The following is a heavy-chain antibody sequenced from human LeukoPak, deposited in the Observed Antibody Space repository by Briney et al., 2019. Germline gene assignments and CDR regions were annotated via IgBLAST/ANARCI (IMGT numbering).Heavy chain of an antibody. Sequence: SETLSLTCTVSGGSISSGSYYWSWVRQPAGKGLEWIGRFYTTGSTNYNPSLKSRVTISVATSKNQFSLRLSSVTAADTAVYYCAKDFYGDYPPFDYWGQGTLVTVSS. CDR3: AKDFYGDYPPFDY. V-gene: IGHV4-61*02. J-gene: IGHJ4*02. CDR1: GGSISSGSYY. D-gene: IGHD4-17*01. CDR2: FYTTGST.